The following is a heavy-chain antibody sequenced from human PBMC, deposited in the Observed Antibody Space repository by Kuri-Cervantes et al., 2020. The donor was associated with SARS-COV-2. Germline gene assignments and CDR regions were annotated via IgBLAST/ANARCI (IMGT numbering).Heavy chain of an antibody. D-gene: IGHD4-17*01. CDR3: ARSPSNGDYDGWFDY. J-gene: IGHJ4*02. CDR1: GYTFTSYY. Sequence: ASVKVSCKASGYTFTSYYMHWVRQAPGQGLEWRGIINPSGGSTSYAQKFQGRVTMTRDTSTSTVYMELSSMSSEDTAVYYCARSPSNGDYDGWFDYWGQGTLVTVSS. V-gene: IGHV1-46*01. CDR2: INPSGGST.